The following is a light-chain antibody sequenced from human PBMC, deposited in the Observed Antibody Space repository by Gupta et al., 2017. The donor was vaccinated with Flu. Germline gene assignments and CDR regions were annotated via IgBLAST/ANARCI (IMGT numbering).Light chain of an antibody. CDR1: KLGDKY. CDR3: QAWDSSINWV. Sequence: SGDKLGDKYASWYQQRPGQSPVLVIYQDSKRPSGIPERFSGSNSGNTATLTISGTQAMDEADYYCQAWDSSINWVFGGGTKLTVL. CDR2: QDS. V-gene: IGLV3-1*01. J-gene: IGLJ3*02.